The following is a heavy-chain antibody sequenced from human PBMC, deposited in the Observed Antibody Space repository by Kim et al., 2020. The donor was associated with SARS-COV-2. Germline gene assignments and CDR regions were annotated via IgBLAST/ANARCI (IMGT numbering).Heavy chain of an antibody. Sequence: ASVKVSCKASGYTFTSYYMHWVRQAPGQGLEWMGIINPSGGSTSYAQKFQGRVTMTRDTSTSTVYMELSSLRSEDTAVYYCARSIAARPYQYYFDYWGQGTLVTVSS. J-gene: IGHJ4*02. V-gene: IGHV1-46*01. CDR1: GYTFTSYY. CDR2: INPSGGST. D-gene: IGHD6-6*01. CDR3: ARSIAARPYQYYFDY.